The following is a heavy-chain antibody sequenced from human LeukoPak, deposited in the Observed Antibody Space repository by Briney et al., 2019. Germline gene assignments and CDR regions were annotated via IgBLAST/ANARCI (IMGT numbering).Heavy chain of an antibody. CDR3: ARAGVHSLTHA. J-gene: IGHJ4*02. D-gene: IGHD3-10*01. Sequence: GGYLRLSCAASGFTVSSNYMSWVRQAPGKGLEWVSVIYSGGSTYYADSVKGRFTISRDNSKNTLYLQMNSLRAEDTAVYYCARAGVHSLTHAWGQGTLVTVSS. CDR2: IYSGGST. CDR1: GFTVSSNY. V-gene: IGHV3-66*01.